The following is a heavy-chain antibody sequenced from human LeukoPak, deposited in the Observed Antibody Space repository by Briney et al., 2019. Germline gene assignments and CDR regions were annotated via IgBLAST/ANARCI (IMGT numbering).Heavy chain of an antibody. J-gene: IGHJ3*02. D-gene: IGHD3-10*01. CDR3: ARDSGGFGEFPHDAFDI. V-gene: IGHV1-69*04. Sequence: SVKVSCKASGGTFSSYAISWVRQAPGQGLEWMGRIIPILGIANYAQKFQGRVTITADKSTSTAYMELSSLRSEDTAVYYCARDSGGFGEFPHDAFDIWGQGTMVTVSS. CDR2: IIPILGIA. CDR1: GGTFSSYA.